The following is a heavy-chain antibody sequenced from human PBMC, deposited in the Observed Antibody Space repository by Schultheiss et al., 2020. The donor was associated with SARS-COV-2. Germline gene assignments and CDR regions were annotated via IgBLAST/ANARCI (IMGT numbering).Heavy chain of an antibody. J-gene: IGHJ5*02. D-gene: IGHD2-2*01. CDR2: IYWNDDK. Sequence: SGPTLLKPTQTLTLTCTFSGFSLSTSGVGVGWIRQPPGKALEWLALIYWNDDKRYSPSLKSRLTITKDTSKNQVVLTMTNMDPVDTATYYCAHRHADIVVVPAATGCWFDPWGQGTLVTVSS. V-gene: IGHV2-5*01. CDR1: GFSLSTSGVG. CDR3: AHRHADIVVVPAATGCWFDP.